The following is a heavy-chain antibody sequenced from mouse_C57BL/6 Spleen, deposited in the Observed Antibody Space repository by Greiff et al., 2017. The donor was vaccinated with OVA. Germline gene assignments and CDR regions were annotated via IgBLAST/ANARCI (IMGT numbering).Heavy chain of an antibody. CDR1: GYTFTDYY. CDR2: IFPGSGST. D-gene: IGHD4-1*02. V-gene: IGHV1-75*01. Sequence: VHLVESGPELVKPGASVKISCKASGYTFTDYYINWVKQRPGQGLEWIGWIFPGSGSTYYNEKFKGKATLTVDKSSSTAYMLLSSLTSEDSAVYFCARSVQLGGYFDVWGTGTTVTVSS. CDR3: ARSVQLGGYFDV. J-gene: IGHJ1*03.